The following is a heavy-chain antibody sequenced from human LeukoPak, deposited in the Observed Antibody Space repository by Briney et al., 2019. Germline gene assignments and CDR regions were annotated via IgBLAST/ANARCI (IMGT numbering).Heavy chain of an antibody. V-gene: IGHV1-8*01. CDR2: MNPNSGNT. Sequence: ASVKVSCKASGYTFASYDINWVRQATGQGLEWMGWMNPNSGNTGYAQKFQGRVTMTRSTSISTAYMELSSLRSEDTAVYYCARGVFHYYDSSGYHFHYYYYYMDVWGKGTTVTISS. CDR3: ARGVFHYYDSSGYHFHYYYYYMDV. J-gene: IGHJ6*03. CDR1: GYTFASYD. D-gene: IGHD3-22*01.